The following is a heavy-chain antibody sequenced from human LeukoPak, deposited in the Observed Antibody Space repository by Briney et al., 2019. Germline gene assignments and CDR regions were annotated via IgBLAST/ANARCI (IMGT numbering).Heavy chain of an antibody. D-gene: IGHD1-1*01. CDR2: ISGNSGDT. CDR1: GFTFSDSY. Sequence: PGGSLRLSCAASGFTFSDSYMTWVRQAPGKGLEWLSYISGNSGDTNYADSVKGRFTISRDNAKSSLYLQMNSLRVEDTAVYYCARDPRTVRIWGQGTLVTVSS. CDR3: ARDPRTVRI. J-gene: IGHJ4*02. V-gene: IGHV3-11*06.